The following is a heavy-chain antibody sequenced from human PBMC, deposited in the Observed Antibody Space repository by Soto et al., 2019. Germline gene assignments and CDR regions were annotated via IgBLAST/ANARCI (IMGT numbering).Heavy chain of an antibody. V-gene: IGHV4-30-4*01. D-gene: IGHD4-17*01. CDR3: ARARRKTTVVTKRSTYYFDY. Sequence: PSETLSLTCTVSGGSISSGDYYWSWIRQPPGKGLEWIGYIYHSGSTYYNPSLKSRVTISVDRSKNQFSLKLSSVTAADTAVYYCARARRKTTVVTKRSTYYFDYWGQGTLVTVSS. CDR2: IYHSGST. CDR1: GGSISSGDYY. J-gene: IGHJ4*02.